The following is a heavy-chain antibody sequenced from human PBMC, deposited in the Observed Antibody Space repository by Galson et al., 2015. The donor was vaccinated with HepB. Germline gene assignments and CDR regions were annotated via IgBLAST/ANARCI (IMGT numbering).Heavy chain of an antibody. D-gene: IGHD4-23*01. J-gene: IGHJ4*02. CDR3: AKDIGETTVVMWYFDY. Sequence: SLRLSCAASGFIFSNYGMHWVRQAPGKGLERVAYIWYDGNNQHYADSVKGRFTISRDNSKDTLYLQMSSLRAEDTAVYYCAKDIGETTVVMWYFDYWGQGTLVTVSS. CDR1: GFIFSNYG. V-gene: IGHV3-30*02. CDR2: IWYDGNNQ.